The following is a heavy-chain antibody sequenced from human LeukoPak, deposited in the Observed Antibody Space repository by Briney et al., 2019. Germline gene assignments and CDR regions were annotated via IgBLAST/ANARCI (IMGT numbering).Heavy chain of an antibody. V-gene: IGHV1-69*05. Sequence: SVKVSCKASGGTFSSYAISWVRQAPGQGLEWMGGIIPIFGTANYAQKFQGRVTITTDESTSTAYMELSSLRSEDTAVYYCASSKYSSSWYRLGFDYWGQGTLVTVSS. D-gene: IGHD6-13*01. CDR2: IIPIFGTA. CDR3: ASSKYSSSWYRLGFDY. J-gene: IGHJ4*02. CDR1: GGTFSSYA.